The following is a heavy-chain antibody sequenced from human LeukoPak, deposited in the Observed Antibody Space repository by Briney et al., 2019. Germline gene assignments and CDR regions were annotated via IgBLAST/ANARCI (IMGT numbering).Heavy chain of an antibody. CDR3: AKQFLWFGELSHFDY. CDR2: IRSDGSYK. D-gene: IGHD3-10*01. Sequence: GGSLRLSCAASGFTFSSYGMHWVRQAPGKGLEWVAFIRSDGSYKYYADSVKGRFTISRDNSKNTLYVQMNSLRAEDTAVYYCAKQFLWFGELSHFDYWGQGSLVTVSS. CDR1: GFTFSSYG. J-gene: IGHJ4*02. V-gene: IGHV3-30*02.